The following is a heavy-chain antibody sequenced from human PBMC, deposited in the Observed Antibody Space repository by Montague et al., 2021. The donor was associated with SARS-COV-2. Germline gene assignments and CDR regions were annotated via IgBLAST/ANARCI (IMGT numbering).Heavy chain of an antibody. Sequence: SLRLSCPASGFTFSSYSMNWVRQAPGKGLEWVSSISSSSSYIYYADSVKGRFTISRDNAKNSLYLQMNSLRAEDTAVYYCARDSMIVVVTGWFDPWGQGTLVTVSS. D-gene: IGHD3-22*01. CDR3: ARDSMIVVVTGWFDP. J-gene: IGHJ5*02. V-gene: IGHV3-21*01. CDR2: ISSSSSYI. CDR1: GFTFSSYS.